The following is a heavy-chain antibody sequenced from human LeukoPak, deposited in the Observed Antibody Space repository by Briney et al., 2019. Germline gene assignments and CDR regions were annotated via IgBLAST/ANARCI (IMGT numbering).Heavy chain of an antibody. CDR1: GYTFTGYY. J-gene: IGHJ4*02. V-gene: IGHV1-2*02. D-gene: IGHD3-22*01. Sequence: ASAKVSCKASGYTFTGYYMHWVRQAPGQGLEWMGWINPNSGGTNYAQKFQGRVTMTRDTSISTAYMELSRLRSDDTAVYYCARGRASPSGYYYDYWGQGTLVTVSS. CDR2: INPNSGGT. CDR3: ARGRASPSGYYYDY.